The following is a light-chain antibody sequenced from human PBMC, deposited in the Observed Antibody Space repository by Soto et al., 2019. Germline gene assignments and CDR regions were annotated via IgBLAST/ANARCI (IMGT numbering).Light chain of an antibody. CDR2: DVS. Sequence: QSALTQPGSVSGSPGQSVTISCTGTSSDVGGYNYVSWYQQYPGKAPKVMIYDVSNRPSGVSNRFSGSKSGNTASLTISGLQADDEAYYYCSSYTTSSTVVFGGGTKLTVL. CDR1: SSDVGGYNY. CDR3: SSYTTSSTVV. V-gene: IGLV2-14*01. J-gene: IGLJ2*01.